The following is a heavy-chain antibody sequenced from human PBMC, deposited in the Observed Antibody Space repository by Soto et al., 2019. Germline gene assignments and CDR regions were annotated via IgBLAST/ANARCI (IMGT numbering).Heavy chain of an antibody. CDR2: VHGGGST. CDR3: AGRLTTAASLDY. D-gene: IGHD3-16*01. J-gene: IGHJ4*02. V-gene: IGHV3-53*01. CDR1: GFTVSNTH. Sequence: VQLVESGGGLIQPGGSLRLSCEASGFTVSNTHMTWVRQAAGKGLELVSFVHGGGSTSYADSVKGRFTISRDNSKNTLYLQMDSLRAEDTAIYYCAGRLTTAASLDYWGRGTLVTVSS.